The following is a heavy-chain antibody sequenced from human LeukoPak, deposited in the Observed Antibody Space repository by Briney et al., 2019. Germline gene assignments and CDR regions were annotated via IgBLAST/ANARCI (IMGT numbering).Heavy chain of an antibody. CDR3: ARVVVVITTQKKDYFDY. D-gene: IGHD3-22*01. CDR1: GGSISSYY. J-gene: IGHJ4*02. CDR2: IYYSGST. Sequence: PSETLSLTCTVSGGSISSYYWSWIRQPPGKGLEWIGYIYYSGSTNYNPSLKSRVTISVDTSKNQFSLKLSSVTAADTAVYYCARVVVVITTQKKDYFDYWGQGTLVTVSS. V-gene: IGHV4-59*12.